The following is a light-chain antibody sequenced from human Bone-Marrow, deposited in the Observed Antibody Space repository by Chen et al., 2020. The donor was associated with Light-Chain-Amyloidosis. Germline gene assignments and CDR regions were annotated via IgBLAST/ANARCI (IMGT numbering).Light chain of an antibody. CDR2: EDD. V-gene: IGLV6-57*01. J-gene: IGLJ3*02. CDR1: SGSIATNY. CDR3: QSYQGSSQGV. Sequence: NVMLTQPHSVSESPGKTVIISCTRSSGSIATNYVQWYQQRPGSSPTTVIYEDDQRPSGVPDRFSGSIDRSSNSASLTISGLKTGDEADYYCQSYQGSSQGVFGGGTKLTVL.